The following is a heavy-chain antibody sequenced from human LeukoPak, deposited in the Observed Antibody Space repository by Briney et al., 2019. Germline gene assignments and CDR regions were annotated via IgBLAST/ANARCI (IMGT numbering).Heavy chain of an antibody. CDR1: GGSISRYY. V-gene: IGHV4-59*01. CDR3: ARGGGSFDY. Sequence: PSETLSLTCTVSGGSISRYYWSWIRQPPGKGLEWIGYVFYNGSTNYSPSLKSRVTISVDMSKNQFSLKLTSVTAADTAVYHCARGGGSFDYWGQGTLVTVPS. D-gene: IGHD3-16*01. CDR2: VFYNGST. J-gene: IGHJ4*02.